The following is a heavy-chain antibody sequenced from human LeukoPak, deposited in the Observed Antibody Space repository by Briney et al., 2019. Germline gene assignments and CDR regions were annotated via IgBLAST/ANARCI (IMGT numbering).Heavy chain of an antibody. CDR2: ISYDGGNK. CDR1: GFTFSSYG. CDR3: AKGWFDP. Sequence: GGSLRLSCAASGFTFSSYGMHWVRQAPGKGLEWVAVISYDGGNKYYADSVKGRFTISRDNSKNTLYLQMNSLRAEDTAVYYCAKGWFDPWGQGTLVTVSS. J-gene: IGHJ5*02. V-gene: IGHV3-30*18.